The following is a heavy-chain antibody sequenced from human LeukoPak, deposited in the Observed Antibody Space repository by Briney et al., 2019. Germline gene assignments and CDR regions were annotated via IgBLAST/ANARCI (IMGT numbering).Heavy chain of an antibody. Sequence: SVKVSCKASGFTFTSSAVQWVRQARGQRLEWIGWIVVGSGNTNYAQKFQERVTITRDMSTSTAYMELSSLRSEDTAVYYCAGGGSGSWGMDVWGQGTTVTISS. V-gene: IGHV1-58*01. D-gene: IGHD1-26*01. CDR2: IVVGSGNT. J-gene: IGHJ6*02. CDR1: GFTFTSSA. CDR3: AGGGSGSWGMDV.